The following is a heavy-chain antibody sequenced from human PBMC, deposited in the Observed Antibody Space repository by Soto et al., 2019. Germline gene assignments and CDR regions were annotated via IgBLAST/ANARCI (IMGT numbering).Heavy chain of an antibody. CDR3: ARGGIGYYYDSSGYRRYDY. D-gene: IGHD3-22*01. Sequence: QVQVVQSGAEVKKPGASVKVSCKASGYTFTTYGINWVRQAPGQGLEWMGWINAYNKNTDYAQKLQGRVTMTTDTSTSTAYMELRSLRSDDTAVYYCARGGIGYYYDSSGYRRYDYWGQGTLVTVSS. CDR2: INAYNKNT. CDR1: GYTFTTYG. V-gene: IGHV1-18*04. J-gene: IGHJ4*02.